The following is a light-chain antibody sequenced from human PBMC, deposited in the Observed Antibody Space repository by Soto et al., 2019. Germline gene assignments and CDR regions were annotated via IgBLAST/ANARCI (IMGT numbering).Light chain of an antibody. CDR2: AAS. V-gene: IGKV1-39*01. Sequence: DIQMTQSPSSLSATLGDRVTITCRASQSISSYLNWYQQKPGKAPNLLIYAASSLQSGVPSRFSGSGSGTDFTLTISSLQPEDFATYYCQQSYSTTFVQGTKVDIK. CDR3: QQSYSTT. CDR1: QSISSY. J-gene: IGKJ1*01.